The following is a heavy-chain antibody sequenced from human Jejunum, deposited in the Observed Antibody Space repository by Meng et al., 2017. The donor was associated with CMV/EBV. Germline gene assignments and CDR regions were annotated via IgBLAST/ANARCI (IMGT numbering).Heavy chain of an antibody. CDR3: VREGYYCTTNNCYKSFDY. Sequence: TDSFMHWVRQAPGQGLEWMGFINVNAGGTKSARKLRGRVTMTRDTSISTAYIDLSRLGTDDTAVYYCVREGYYCTTNNCYKSFDYWGQGTRVTVSS. J-gene: IGHJ4*02. D-gene: IGHD2-2*02. CDR2: INVNAGGT. CDR1: TDSF. V-gene: IGHV1-2*02.